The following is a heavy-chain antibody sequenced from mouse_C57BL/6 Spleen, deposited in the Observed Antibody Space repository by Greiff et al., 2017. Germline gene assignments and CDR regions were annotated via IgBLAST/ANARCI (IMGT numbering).Heavy chain of an antibody. CDR1: GYTFTSYW. CDR3: ARGGITTVVAYYAMDY. CDR2: INPSNGGT. J-gene: IGHJ4*01. Sequence: VQLKQPGTELVKPGASVKLSCKASGYTFTSYWMHWVKQRPGQGLEWIGNINPSNGGTNYNEKFKSKATLTVDKSSSTAYMQLSSLTSEDSAVYYCARGGITTVVAYYAMDYWGQGTSVTVSS. D-gene: IGHD1-1*01. V-gene: IGHV1-53*01.